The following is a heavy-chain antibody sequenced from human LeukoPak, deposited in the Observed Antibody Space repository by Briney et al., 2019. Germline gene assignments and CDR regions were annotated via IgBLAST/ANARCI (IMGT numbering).Heavy chain of an antibody. D-gene: IGHD3-3*01. Sequence: SSETLSLTCAVYGGSFSGYYWSWIRQPPGKGLEWIGEINHSGSTNYNPSLKSRVTISVDTSKNQFSLKLSSVTAADTAVYYCARIRITIFGVVIRYYYYYMDVWGKGATVTVSS. CDR2: INHSGST. J-gene: IGHJ6*03. V-gene: IGHV4-34*01. CDR1: GGSFSGYY. CDR3: ARIRITIFGVVIRYYYYYMDV.